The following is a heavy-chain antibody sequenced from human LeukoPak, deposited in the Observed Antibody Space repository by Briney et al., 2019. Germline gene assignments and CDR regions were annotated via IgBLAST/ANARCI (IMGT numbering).Heavy chain of an antibody. J-gene: IGHJ5*02. D-gene: IGHD3-10*01. CDR1: GGSFSGYY. Sequence: SETLSLTCAAYGGSFSGYYWSWIRQPPGKGLEWIGEINHSGSTNYNPSLKSRVTISVDTSKNQFSLKLSSVTAADTAVYYCARAQYVLLWFGELSEWFDPWGQGTLVTVSS. CDR2: INHSGST. V-gene: IGHV4-34*01. CDR3: ARAQYVLLWFGELSEWFDP.